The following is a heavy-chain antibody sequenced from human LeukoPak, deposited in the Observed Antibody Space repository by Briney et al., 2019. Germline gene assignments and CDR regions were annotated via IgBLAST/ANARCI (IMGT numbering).Heavy chain of an antibody. D-gene: IGHD3-10*01. Sequence: SETLSLTCTVSGGSVSSYYWSWIRQPPEKGLEWIGYISYSGITNYNPPLRGRVTISVDASQNQFSLKLSSVTAADTAVYYCASSPRGTEFFHHWGQGTLVTVSS. CDR3: ASSPRGTEFFHH. J-gene: IGHJ1*01. V-gene: IGHV4-59*08. CDR1: GGSVSSYY. CDR2: ISYSGIT.